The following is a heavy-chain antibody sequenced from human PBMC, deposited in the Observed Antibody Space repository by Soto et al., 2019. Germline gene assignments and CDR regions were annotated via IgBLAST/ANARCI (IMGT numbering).Heavy chain of an antibody. V-gene: IGHV3-30*18. CDR1: GFSFSSYG. J-gene: IGHJ4*02. Sequence: GGSLGLSCAASGFSFSSYGMHWVRQAPGKGLEWVAVISYDGSNKYYADSVKGRFTISRDNSKNTLYLQMNSLRAEDTAVYYCAKDQYYYDSSGYYSPQYWGQGTLVTVSS. D-gene: IGHD3-22*01. CDR3: AKDQYYYDSSGYYSPQY. CDR2: ISYDGSNK.